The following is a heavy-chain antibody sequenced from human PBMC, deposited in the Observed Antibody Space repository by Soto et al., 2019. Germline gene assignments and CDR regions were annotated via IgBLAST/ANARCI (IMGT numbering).Heavy chain of an antibody. D-gene: IGHD3-9*01. J-gene: IGHJ5*02. CDR2: INHSGST. V-gene: IGHV4-34*01. Sequence: QVQLQQWGAGLLKPSETLSLTCAVYGGSFSGYYWSWIRQPPGQGLEWIGEINHSGSTNYNPSLKSRVNISVDTSKNQLSLKLNSVTAADTAVYYCAATYYDIVTGYNNWFDPWGQGTLVTFSS. CDR3: AATYYDIVTGYNNWFDP. CDR1: GGSFSGYY.